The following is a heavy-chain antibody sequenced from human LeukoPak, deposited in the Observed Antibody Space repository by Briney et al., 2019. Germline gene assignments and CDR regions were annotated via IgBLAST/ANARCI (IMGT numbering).Heavy chain of an antibody. V-gene: IGHV4-59*08. J-gene: IGHJ4*02. CDR1: GGSIRSYY. CDR3: ARQAGIAVAGTGY. Sequence: SETLSLTCTVSGGSIRSYYWSWIRQPPGKGLEWMGYIYYSGSTNYNPSLKSRVTISVDTSKNQFSLKLSSVTAADTAVYYCARQAGIAVAGTGYWGQGTLVTVSS. CDR2: IYYSGST. D-gene: IGHD6-19*01.